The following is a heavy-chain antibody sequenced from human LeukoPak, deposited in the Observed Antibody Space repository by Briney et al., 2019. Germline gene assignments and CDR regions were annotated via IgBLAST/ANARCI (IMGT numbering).Heavy chain of an antibody. V-gene: IGHV3-66*01. CDR1: GFTFNSYA. J-gene: IGHJ4*02. D-gene: IGHD5-18*01. CDR2: IYSDSST. Sequence: GGSLRLSCAASGFTFNSYAMSWVRQAPGKGLEWVSIIYSDSSTYYADSVKGRFTISRDNSKNTLYLQMNSLRAEDTAVYYCARARRGYSYVIDYWGQGTLVTVSS. CDR3: ARARRGYSYVIDY.